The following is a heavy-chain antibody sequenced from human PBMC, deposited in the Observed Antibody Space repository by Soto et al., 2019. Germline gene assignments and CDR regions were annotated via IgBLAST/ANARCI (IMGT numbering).Heavy chain of an antibody. CDR3: AKDAYTPFRTTAHDPGGLDH. V-gene: IGHV3-30*18. CDR2: ISRDGNNK. J-gene: IGHJ4*02. D-gene: IGHD4-4*01. Sequence: GGSLRLSCETSGFTFRFFDMHWVRQAPGKGLEWVAMISRDGNNKHYGDSVKGRFSISRDNSKNTLYLQMNRLSDDDTAIYYCAKDAYTPFRTTAHDPGGLDHWGRGTLVTVSS. CDR1: GFTFRFFD.